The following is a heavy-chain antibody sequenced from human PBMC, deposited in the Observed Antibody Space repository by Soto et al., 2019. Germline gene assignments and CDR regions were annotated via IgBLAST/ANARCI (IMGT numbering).Heavy chain of an antibody. Sequence: QVQLQESGPGLVKPSETLSLTCTVSGGSISSYYWSWIRQPPGKGLEWIGYIYYSGSTNYNPSLKSRVTISVDTSKNQFSLKLSSVTAADTAVYYCAREGQTYYDSKLDPWGQGTLVTVSS. V-gene: IGHV4-59*01. CDR3: AREGQTYYDSKLDP. CDR2: IYYSGST. J-gene: IGHJ5*02. CDR1: GGSISSYY. D-gene: IGHD3-3*01.